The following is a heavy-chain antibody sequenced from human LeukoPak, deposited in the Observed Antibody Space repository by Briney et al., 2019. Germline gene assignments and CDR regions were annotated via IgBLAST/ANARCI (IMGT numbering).Heavy chain of an antibody. CDR3: ARGSFGCSGGSCYFQSWEGYYYYYMDV. CDR2: IYYSGST. J-gene: IGHJ6*03. CDR1: GGSISSYY. D-gene: IGHD2-15*01. V-gene: IGHV4-59*01. Sequence: PSETLSLTRTVSGGSISSYYWSWIRQPPGKGLEWIGYIYYSGSTNYNPSLKSRVSISVDTSKNQFSLKLSSVTAADTAVYYCARGSFGCSGGSCYFQSWEGYYYYYMDVWGKGTTVTVSS.